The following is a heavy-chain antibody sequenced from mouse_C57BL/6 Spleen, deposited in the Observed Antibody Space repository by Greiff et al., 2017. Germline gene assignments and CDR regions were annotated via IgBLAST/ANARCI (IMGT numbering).Heavy chain of an antibody. V-gene: IGHV1-74*01. D-gene: IGHD2-5*01. CDR3: EIGDYSNHAGDY. J-gene: IGHJ3*01. CDR1: GYTFTSYW. Sequence: VQLQQPGAELVKPGASVKVSCKASGYTFTSYWMHWVKQRPGQGLEWIGRIHPSDSYTNYNQKFKGKATLTVDKSSSTAYMQLSSLTSEDSAVYYCEIGDYSNHAGDYWGQGTRVTVSA. CDR2: IHPSDSYT.